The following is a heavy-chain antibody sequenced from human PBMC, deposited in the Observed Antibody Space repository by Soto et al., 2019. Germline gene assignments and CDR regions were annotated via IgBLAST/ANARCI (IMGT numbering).Heavy chain of an antibody. Sequence: GASVKVSCKASGGTLSSYAISWVRQAPGQGLEWMGGIIPIFGTANYAQKFQGRVTITADESTSTAYMELSSLRSEDTAVYYCASLYYYDSSEHYFDYWGQGTLVTVSS. CDR1: GGTLSSYA. CDR3: ASLYYYDSSEHYFDY. D-gene: IGHD3-22*01. V-gene: IGHV1-69*13. CDR2: IIPIFGTA. J-gene: IGHJ4*02.